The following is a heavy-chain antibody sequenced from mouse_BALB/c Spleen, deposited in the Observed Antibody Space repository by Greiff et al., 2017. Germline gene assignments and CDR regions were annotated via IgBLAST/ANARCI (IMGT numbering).Heavy chain of an antibody. D-gene: IGHD2-9*01. J-gene: IGHJ3*01. V-gene: IGHV5-4*02. CDR3: ARDRRPYYGYWFAY. CDR2: ISDGGSYT. Sequence: DVQLQESGGGLVKPGGSLKLSCAASGFTFSDYYMYWVRQTPEKRLEWVATISDGGSYTYYPDSVKGRFTISRDNAKNNLYLQMSSLKSEDTAMYYCARDRRPYYGYWFAYWGQGTLVTVSA. CDR1: GFTFSDYY.